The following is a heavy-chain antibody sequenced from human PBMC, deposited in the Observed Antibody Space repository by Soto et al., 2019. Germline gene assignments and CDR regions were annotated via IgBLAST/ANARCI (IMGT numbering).Heavy chain of an antibody. J-gene: IGHJ4*02. D-gene: IGHD5-12*01. Sequence: EVQLVESGGGLVQPGGSLRLSCAASGFTFSNSKMNWVRLAPGKGLEWVSYISSSGSTIYYADSVKGRFTISRDNARTSLFLHMNSLRAEDTAVYYCARDGGYETYYFDYWGQGTLVTVSS. CDR2: ISSSGSTI. CDR1: GFTFSNSK. CDR3: ARDGGYETYYFDY. V-gene: IGHV3-48*01.